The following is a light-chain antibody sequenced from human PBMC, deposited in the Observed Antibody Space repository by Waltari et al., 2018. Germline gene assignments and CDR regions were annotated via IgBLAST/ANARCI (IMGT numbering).Light chain of an antibody. CDR2: DAS. J-gene: IGKJ4*01. V-gene: IGKV3-11*01. Sequence: EIVLTQSPATLSLSPGERATLSCRASQSVNNFLGWYQQKPGQAPRLLIFDASNRAAGIPARVSGSGSRTDFTLTISSLEPEDFAVYYCQQNRDWPLTFGGGTRVEIK. CDR3: QQNRDWPLT. CDR1: QSVNNF.